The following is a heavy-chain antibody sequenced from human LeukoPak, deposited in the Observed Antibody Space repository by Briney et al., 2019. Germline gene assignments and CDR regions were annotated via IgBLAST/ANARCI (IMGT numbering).Heavy chain of an antibody. Sequence: ASETLSLTCTVSGGSISSYYWSWIRQPPGKGLEWIGYIYYSGSTNYNPSLKSRVTISVDTSKNQFSLKLSSVTAADTAVYYCARGEIVVVTAIRYYYYGMDVWGQGTTVTVSS. J-gene: IGHJ6*02. D-gene: IGHD2-21*02. CDR2: IYYSGST. CDR1: GGSISSYY. CDR3: ARGEIVVVTAIRYYYYGMDV. V-gene: IGHV4-59*08.